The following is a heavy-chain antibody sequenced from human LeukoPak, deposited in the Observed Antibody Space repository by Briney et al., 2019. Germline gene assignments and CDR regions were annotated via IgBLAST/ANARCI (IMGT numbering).Heavy chain of an antibody. CDR1: GYTFTGYY. J-gene: IGHJ5*02. V-gene: IGHV1-2*02. CDR2: IDPNTGDT. CDR3: ARESTAPLIAAAGTEEFDCFDP. Sequence: GASVKVSCKASGYTFTGYYMHWVRQAPGQGLEWMGWIDPNTGDTNYAQKFRGRVTMTRDTSISTAYMELSSLRSEDTAVYYCARESTAPLIAAAGTEEFDCFDPWGQGTLVTVSS. D-gene: IGHD6-13*01.